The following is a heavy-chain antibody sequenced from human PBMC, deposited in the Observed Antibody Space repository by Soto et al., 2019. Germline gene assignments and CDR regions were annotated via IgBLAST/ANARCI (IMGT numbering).Heavy chain of an antibody. CDR3: ARDRAYCGGDCYFRWFDP. CDR1: GGTFSRYA. Sequence: SVKVSCKASGGTFSRYAISWVRQAPGQGLEWMGGIIPIFGTANYAQKFQGRVTITADESTSTAYMELSSLRSEDTAVYYCARDRAYCGGDCYFRWFDPWGKGTLVTVSS. V-gene: IGHV1-69*13. CDR2: IIPIFGTA. J-gene: IGHJ5*02. D-gene: IGHD2-21*02.